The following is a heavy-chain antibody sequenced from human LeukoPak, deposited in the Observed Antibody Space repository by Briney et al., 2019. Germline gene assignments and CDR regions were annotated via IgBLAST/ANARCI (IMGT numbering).Heavy chain of an antibody. CDR3: AKDMGEYSSLNFDY. V-gene: IGHV3-9*01. D-gene: IGHD6-6*01. Sequence: GGSLRPSCAASGFTFDDYAMHWVRQAPGKGLEWVSGISWNSGSIGYADSVKGRFTISRDNAKNSLYLQMNSLRAEDTALYYCAKDMGEYSSLNFDYWGQGTLVTVSS. J-gene: IGHJ4*02. CDR1: GFTFDDYA. CDR2: ISWNSGSI.